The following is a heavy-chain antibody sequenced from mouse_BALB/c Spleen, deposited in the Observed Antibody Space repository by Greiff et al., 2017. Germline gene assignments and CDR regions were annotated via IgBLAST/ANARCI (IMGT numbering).Heavy chain of an antibody. CDR1: GFAFSSYD. Sequence: EVHLVESGGGLVKPGGSLKLSCAASGFAFSSYDMSWVRQTPEKRLEWVAYISSGGGSTYYPDTVKGRFTISRDNAKNTLYLQMSSLKSEDTAMYYCARERGIYYDYAEAMDYWGQGTSVTVSS. J-gene: IGHJ4*01. V-gene: IGHV5-12-1*01. D-gene: IGHD2-4*01. CDR2: ISSGGGST. CDR3: ARERGIYYDYAEAMDY.